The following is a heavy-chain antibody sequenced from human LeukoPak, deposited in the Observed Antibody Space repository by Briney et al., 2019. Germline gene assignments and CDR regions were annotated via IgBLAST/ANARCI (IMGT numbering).Heavy chain of an antibody. CDR1: GGSISSYY. D-gene: IGHD6-19*01. J-gene: IGHJ3*02. CDR2: IYYSGST. Sequence: PSETLSLTCTVSGGSISSYYWSWIRQPPGKGLEWIGYIYYSGSTNYNPSLKSRVTISVDTSKNQFSLKLSSVTAADTAVYYCARSGWHPDAFDIWGQGTMVTVSS. V-gene: IGHV4-59*01. CDR3: ARSGWHPDAFDI.